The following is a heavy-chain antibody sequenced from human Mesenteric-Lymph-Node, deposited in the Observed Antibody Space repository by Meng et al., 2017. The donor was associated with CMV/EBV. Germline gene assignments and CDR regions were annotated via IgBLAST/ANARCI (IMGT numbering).Heavy chain of an antibody. Sequence: FTVSSYAMHWVRQAPGKGREWVAGISYDGSNKYYADSVKGRFTISRDNSKNTLYLQMNSLRAEDTAVYYCARDKYYDSSGYATWYFDLWGRGTLVTVSS. J-gene: IGHJ2*01. V-gene: IGHV3-30-3*01. D-gene: IGHD3-22*01. CDR2: ISYDGSNK. CDR1: FTVSSYA. CDR3: ARDKYYDSSGYATWYFDL.